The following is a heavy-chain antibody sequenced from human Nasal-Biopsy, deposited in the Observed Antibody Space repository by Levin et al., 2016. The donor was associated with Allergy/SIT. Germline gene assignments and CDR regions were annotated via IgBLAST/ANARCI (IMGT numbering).Heavy chain of an antibody. CDR3: ARSSSSSTFYYYCGMDV. D-gene: IGHD2-2*01. CDR1: GGSISSYY. V-gene: IGHV4-59*01. J-gene: IGHJ6*02. CDR2: IHYSGTT. Sequence: SETLSLTCTVSGGSISSYYWSWIRQPPGKGLEWIGYIHYSGTTKYNPSLKSRVTISVDTSKKQFSLKLSSVTAADTAMYYCARSSSSSTFYYYCGMDVWGQGTTVTVSS.